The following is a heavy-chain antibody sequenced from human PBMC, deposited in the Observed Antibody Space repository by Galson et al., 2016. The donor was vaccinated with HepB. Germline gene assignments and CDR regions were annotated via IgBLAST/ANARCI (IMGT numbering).Heavy chain of an antibody. Sequence: SETLSLTCNVSGGSISSGSYYWSWIRQPPGKGLEWIGYIYYSGSTNYNPSLKSRVTISVDTSKNQFSLKLTSVTAADTAFYYCAREEERQLVRRFDPWGQGTLVTVSS. V-gene: IGHV4-61*01. J-gene: IGHJ5*02. D-gene: IGHD6-13*01. CDR1: GGSISSGSYY. CDR2: IYYSGST. CDR3: AREEERQLVRRFDP.